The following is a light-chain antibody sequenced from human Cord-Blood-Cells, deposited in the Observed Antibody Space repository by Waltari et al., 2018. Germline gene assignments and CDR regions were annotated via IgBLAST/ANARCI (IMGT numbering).Light chain of an antibody. CDR2: DAA. Sequence: EMVLTQSPATLSLFLGERANPSCGASQCVSSSYLAWYQQKPGLAPRRLIYDAASRATSIPDRFRSSGSGTDFTLTISRLEPQDFAVYYCQQYGSSLWTFGQGTKVEIK. V-gene: IGKV3D-20*01. CDR3: QQYGSSLWT. CDR1: QCVSSSY. J-gene: IGKJ1*01.